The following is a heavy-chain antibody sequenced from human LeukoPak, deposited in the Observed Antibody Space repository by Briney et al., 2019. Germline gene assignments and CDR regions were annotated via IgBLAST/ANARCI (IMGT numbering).Heavy chain of an antibody. CDR1: GFTFDDYA. CDR2: ISWNSGSI. J-gene: IGHJ4*02. CDR3: AKAATVSEVDYFDY. Sequence: GGSLRLSGAASGFTFDDYAMHWVRQAPGKGLEWVSGISWNSGSIGYADSVKGRFTISRDNAKNSLYLQMNSLRAEDMALYYCAKAATVSEVDYFDYWGQGTLVTVSS. D-gene: IGHD4-11*01. V-gene: IGHV3-9*03.